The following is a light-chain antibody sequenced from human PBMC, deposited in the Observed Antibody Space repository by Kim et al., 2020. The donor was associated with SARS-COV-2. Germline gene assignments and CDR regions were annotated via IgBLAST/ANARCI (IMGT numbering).Light chain of an antibody. CDR2: DAS. Sequence: ASVGDRVTITCRASQGISNSLAWYQQKPGNVPKVLIYDASALHSGVPSRFSGSGSGTDFTLTISSLQPEDAATYYCQKYNAAPWTFSQGTKVEIK. CDR1: QGISNS. CDR3: QKYNAAPWT. V-gene: IGKV1-27*01. J-gene: IGKJ1*01.